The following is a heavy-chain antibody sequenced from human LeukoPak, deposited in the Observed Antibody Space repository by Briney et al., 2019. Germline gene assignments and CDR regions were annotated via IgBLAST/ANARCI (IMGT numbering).Heavy chain of an antibody. CDR1: GFAFSSYA. V-gene: IGHV3-23*01. CDR3: AKGLLQDVVVVITAPSYFDY. D-gene: IGHD2-15*01. CDR2: LSGSSGRT. Sequence: PGGSLRLSCAASGFAFSSYAMSWVRQTPGKGLQWVSTLSGSSGRTYYADSVKGRFTISRDSSKNTLYLQMNSLRADDTAIYYCAKGLLQDVVVVITAPSYFDYWGQGTLVAVSS. J-gene: IGHJ4*02.